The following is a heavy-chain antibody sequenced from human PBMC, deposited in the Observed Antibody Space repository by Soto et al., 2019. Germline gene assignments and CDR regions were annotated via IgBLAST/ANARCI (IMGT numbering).Heavy chain of an antibody. CDR2: IYYSGSI. Sequence: ETLSLTCTVSGGSISSYYWSWIRQPPGKGLERIGYIYYSGSINYNPSLKSRVTISVDTSKNQFSLKLSSVTAADTAVYYCARGNYCSGGSCYHNWFDPWCQGTLVTVSS. V-gene: IGHV4-59*01. D-gene: IGHD2-15*01. CDR3: ARGNYCSGGSCYHNWFDP. CDR1: GGSISSYY. J-gene: IGHJ5*02.